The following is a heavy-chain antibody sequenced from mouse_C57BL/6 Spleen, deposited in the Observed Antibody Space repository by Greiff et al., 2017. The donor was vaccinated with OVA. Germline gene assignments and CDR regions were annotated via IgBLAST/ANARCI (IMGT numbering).Heavy chain of an antibody. CDR3: ARGGYGYARNYAMDY. CDR1: GYTFTDYN. CDR2: INPNNGGT. Sequence: VHVKQSGPELVKPGASVKMSCKASGYTFTDYNMHWVKQSHGKSLEWIGYINPNNGGTSYNQKFKGKATLTVNKSSSTAYMELRSLTSEDSAVYYCARGGYGYARNYAMDYWGQGTSVTVSS. J-gene: IGHJ4*01. D-gene: IGHD2-2*01. V-gene: IGHV1-22*01.